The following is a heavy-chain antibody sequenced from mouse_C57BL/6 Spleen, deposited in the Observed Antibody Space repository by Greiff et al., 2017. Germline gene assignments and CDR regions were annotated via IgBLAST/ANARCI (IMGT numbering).Heavy chain of an antibody. CDR2: IYPGSGNT. Sequence: VQLQQSGAELVRPGASVKLSCKASGYTFPDYYINWVKQRPGQGLEWIARIYPGSGNTYYNEKFKGKATLTAEKSSSTAYMQLSSLTSEDSAVYFCARYDYDFDYWGQGTTLTVSS. CDR3: ARYDYDFDY. CDR1: GYTFPDYY. J-gene: IGHJ2*01. V-gene: IGHV1-76*01. D-gene: IGHD2-4*01.